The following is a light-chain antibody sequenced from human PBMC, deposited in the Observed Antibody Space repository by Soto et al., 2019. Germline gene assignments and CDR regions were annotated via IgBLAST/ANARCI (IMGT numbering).Light chain of an antibody. CDR3: QQRSDSIT. CDR2: DAS. CDR1: QSVSSSY. J-gene: IGKJ5*01. V-gene: IGKV3D-20*02. Sequence: EIVLKLSPGAVSLSPEERATLSCRASQSVSSSYVAWYQHRPGLAPRLLIHDASSRATGIPDRFSGTKSGTDFTLTIRRLEPEDAAVYYCQQRSDSITFGQGTRLEIK.